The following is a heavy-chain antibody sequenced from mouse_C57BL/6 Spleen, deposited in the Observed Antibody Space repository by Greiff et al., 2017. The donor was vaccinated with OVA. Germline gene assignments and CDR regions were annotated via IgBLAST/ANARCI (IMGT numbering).Heavy chain of an antibody. D-gene: IGHD2-4*01. V-gene: IGHV8-8*01. CDR3: ARIDYDYVPPWFAY. J-gene: IGHJ3*01. CDR2: IWWADDK. Sequence: QVQLKESGPGILQPSQTLSLTCSFSGFSLSTFGMGVGWIRQPSGKGLEWLAHIWWADDKYYNPALKSRLTISKDTSKNQGFLKSANVDTADTATYYCARIDYDYVPPWFAYGGQGTLVTVSA. CDR1: GFSLSTFGMG.